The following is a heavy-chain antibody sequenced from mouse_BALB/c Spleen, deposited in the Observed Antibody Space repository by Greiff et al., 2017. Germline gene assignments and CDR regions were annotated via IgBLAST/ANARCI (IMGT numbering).Heavy chain of an antibody. Sequence: QVQLKQSGPGLVQPSQSLSITCTASGFSLTSYGVHWVRQSPGKGLEWLGVIWSGGSTDYNAAFISRLSISKDNSKSHVFFKMNSLQANDTAIYYCARKLLWFSYAMDDWGPGTSVTVSS. CDR3: ARKLLWFSYAMDD. CDR2: IWSGGST. J-gene: IGHJ4*01. V-gene: IGHV2-2*02. CDR1: GFSLTSYG. D-gene: IGHD2-2*01.